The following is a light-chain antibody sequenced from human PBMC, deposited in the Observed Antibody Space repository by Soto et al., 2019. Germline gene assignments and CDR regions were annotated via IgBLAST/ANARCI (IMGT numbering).Light chain of an antibody. CDR3: ETWDSNTRV. CDR2: LEGSGSY. J-gene: IGLJ2*01. CDR1: SGHSSYI. V-gene: IGLV4-60*02. Sequence: QSVLTQSSSASASLGSSVKLTCTLSSGHSSYIIAWHQQQPGKAPRYLMKLEGSGSYNKGSGVPDRVSGSSSGADRYLTISNLQFEDEATYYCETWDSNTRVFGGGTKLTVL.